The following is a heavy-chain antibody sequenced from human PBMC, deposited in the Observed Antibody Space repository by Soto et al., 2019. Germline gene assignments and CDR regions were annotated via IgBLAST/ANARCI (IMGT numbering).Heavy chain of an antibody. CDR3: NLGSWSAATFAI. V-gene: IGHV1-69*09. D-gene: IGHD2-15*01. CDR2: IIAIVDIT. CDR1: GVTFSTYT. J-gene: IGHJ3*02. Sequence: QVQLVQSGAEVMKPGSSVKVSCKASGVTFSTYTIIWVRQAPGQGLEWMGRIIAIVDITNNAQRVQGRVTITGDKCTSTAYLVLSRMKCENTEDYYCNLGSWSAATFAIWGRGTMVTVSS.